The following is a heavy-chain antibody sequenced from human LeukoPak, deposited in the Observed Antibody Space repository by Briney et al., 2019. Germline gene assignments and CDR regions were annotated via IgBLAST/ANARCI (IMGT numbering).Heavy chain of an antibody. CDR3: ARGFNGLDSKVGEN. Sequence: GGSLRLSCAVSGFTFSDHYMDWVRLAPGKGLEWVGRIRNKAKGYTTEYAAPVKGRFTISRDDSKNSLYLQMNSLKTEDTAVYYCARGFNGLDSKVGENWGQGTLVTVSS. D-gene: IGHD1-26*01. CDR1: GFTFSDHY. CDR2: IRNKAKGYTT. V-gene: IGHV3-72*01. J-gene: IGHJ4*02.